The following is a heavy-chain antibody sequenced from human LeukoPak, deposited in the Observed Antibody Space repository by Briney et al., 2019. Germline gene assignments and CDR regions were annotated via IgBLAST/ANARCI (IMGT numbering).Heavy chain of an antibody. V-gene: IGHV3-30-3*01. CDR1: GFTFSSYA. Sequence: PGRSLRLSCAASGFTFSSYAMHWVRQAPGKGLEWVAVISYDGSNKYYAGSVKGRFTISRDNSKNTLYLQMNSLRAEDTAVYYCASQVDYWGQGTLVTVSS. J-gene: IGHJ4*02. CDR3: ASQVDY. CDR2: ISYDGSNK.